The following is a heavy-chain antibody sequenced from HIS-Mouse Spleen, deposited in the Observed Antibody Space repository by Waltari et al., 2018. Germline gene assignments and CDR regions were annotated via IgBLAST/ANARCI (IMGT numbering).Heavy chain of an antibody. D-gene: IGHD2-21*02. CDR1: GGPIRSSSYY. CDR2: IYYSGST. V-gene: IGHV4-39*01. CDR3: ARKRTASGWFDP. Sequence: QLQLQESGPGLVKPSETLSLTCTVPGGPIRSSSYYWGWIRQPPGKGLGWIGSIYYSGSTYYNPSLKSRVTISVDTSKNQFSLKLSSVTAADTAVYYCARKRTASGWFDPWGQGTLVTVSS. J-gene: IGHJ5*02.